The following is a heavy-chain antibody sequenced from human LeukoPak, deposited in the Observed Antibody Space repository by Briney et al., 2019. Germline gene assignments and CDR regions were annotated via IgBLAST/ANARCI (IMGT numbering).Heavy chain of an antibody. CDR2: INTDGSST. Sequence: PGGSLRLSCAASGFTFSSYWMHWVRQAPGKGLVWVSGINTDGSSTNYADSVKGRFTISRDNAKNTLSLQMNSLRAEDTAVYYCTRDTSGGDDFWGQGTLVTVSS. V-gene: IGHV3-74*01. CDR1: GFTFSSYW. J-gene: IGHJ4*02. CDR3: TRDTSGGDDF. D-gene: IGHD6-6*01.